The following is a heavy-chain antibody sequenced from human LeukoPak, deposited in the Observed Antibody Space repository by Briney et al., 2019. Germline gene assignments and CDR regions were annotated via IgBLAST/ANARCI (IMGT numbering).Heavy chain of an antibody. CDR2: ISYDGSNK. J-gene: IGHJ4*02. D-gene: IGHD3-22*01. V-gene: IGHV3-30-3*01. CDR1: GFTFSSYA. Sequence: GRSLRLSCAASGFTFSSYAMHWVRQAPGKGLEWVAVISYDGSNKYYADSVKGRFTISRDNSKNTLYLQMNSLRAEDTAVYYCARYDSSSLDYWGQGTLVTVSS. CDR3: ARYDSSSLDY.